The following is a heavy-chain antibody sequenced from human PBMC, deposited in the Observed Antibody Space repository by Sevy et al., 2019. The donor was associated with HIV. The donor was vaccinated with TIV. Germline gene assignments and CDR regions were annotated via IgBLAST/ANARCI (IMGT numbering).Heavy chain of an antibody. J-gene: IGHJ4*01. CDR3: AREGRGY. CDR1: GFTFSNYN. D-gene: IGHD3-10*01. V-gene: IGHV3-21*01. CDR2: INSSGSYI. Sequence: GGSLRLSCAASGFTFSNYNMNWVRQAPGKGLEWVSSINSSGSYIYYADSVKGRFTISRDNAKNSLYLQMNSLRAEDTAVYDCAREGRGYWGQGTLVTVSS.